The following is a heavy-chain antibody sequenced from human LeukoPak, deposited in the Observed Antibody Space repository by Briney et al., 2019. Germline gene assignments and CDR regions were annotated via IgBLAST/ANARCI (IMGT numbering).Heavy chain of an antibody. CDR2: IYYSGST. J-gene: IGHJ5*02. D-gene: IGHD6-13*01. CDR1: GYSISSGYY. Sequence: PSETLSLTCAVSGYSISSGYYWGWIRQPPGKGLEWIGYIYYSGSTYYNPSLKSRVTISVDTSKNQFSLKLSSVTAADTAVYYCARAGINNWFDPWGQGTLVTVSS. CDR3: ARAGINNWFDP. V-gene: IGHV4-38-2*01.